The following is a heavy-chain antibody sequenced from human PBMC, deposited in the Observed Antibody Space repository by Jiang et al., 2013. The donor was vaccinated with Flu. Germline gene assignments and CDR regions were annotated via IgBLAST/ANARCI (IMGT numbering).Heavy chain of an antibody. CDR3: AASIAVAGTGYYYYGMDV. J-gene: IGHJ6*02. D-gene: IGHD6-19*01. CDR1: GGSISSYY. Sequence: GSGLVKPSETLSLTRTVSGGSISSYYWSWIRQPPGKGLEWIGYIYYSGSTNYNPSLKSRVTISVDTSKNQFSLKLSSVTAADTAVYYCAASIAVAGTGYYYYGMDVWGQGTTVTVSS. CDR2: IYYSGST. V-gene: IGHV4-59*01.